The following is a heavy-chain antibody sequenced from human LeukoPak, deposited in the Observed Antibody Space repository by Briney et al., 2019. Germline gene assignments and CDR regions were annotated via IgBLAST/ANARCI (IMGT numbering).Heavy chain of an antibody. D-gene: IGHD3-10*01. CDR2: INHSGST. J-gene: IGHJ4*02. CDR1: GVSITDNW. V-gene: IGHV4-34*01. Sequence: SETLSLTCAVSGVSITDNWWSWIRQPPGKGLEWIGEINHSGSTNYNPSLKSRVTISVDTSKNQFSLKLSSVTAADTAVYYCARHSYYGSGSYYKVGYYFDYWGQGTLVTVSS. CDR3: ARHSYYGSGSYYKVGYYFDY.